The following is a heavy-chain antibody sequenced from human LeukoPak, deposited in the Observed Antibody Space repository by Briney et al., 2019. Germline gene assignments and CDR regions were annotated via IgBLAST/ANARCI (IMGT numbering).Heavy chain of an antibody. D-gene: IGHD3-10*01. Sequence: ASVKVSCKASGFTFTSSAVQWVRQARGQRLEWIGWIVVGSGNTNYAQKFQERVTITRDMSTSTAYMELSSLRSEDTAVYYCAGGTMVRGVKSMGVWGKGTPVTV. V-gene: IGHV1-58*01. CDR1: GFTFTSSA. CDR3: AGGTMVRGVKSMGV. CDR2: IVVGSGNT. J-gene: IGHJ6*04.